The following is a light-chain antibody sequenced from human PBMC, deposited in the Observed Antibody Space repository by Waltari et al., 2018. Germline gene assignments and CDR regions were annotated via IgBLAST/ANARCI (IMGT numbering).Light chain of an antibody. CDR3: ATWDNSLTAVV. J-gene: IGLJ2*01. CDR2: DNY. Sequence: QSVLTQPPSVSAAPGQKVTISCSGSSSNIGNYFVSRYHQLAGATPKLLIYDNYKRPSGIPDRFSASKSGTSATLDITGLQIGDETDYYCATWDNSLTAVVFGGGTKLTVL. CDR1: SSNIGNYF. V-gene: IGLV1-51*01.